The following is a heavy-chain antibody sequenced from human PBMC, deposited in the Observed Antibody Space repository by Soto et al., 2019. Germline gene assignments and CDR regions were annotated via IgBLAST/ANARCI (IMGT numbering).Heavy chain of an antibody. CDR3: ARGALTTVTTFNYYYYYYMDV. CDR2: INHSGST. J-gene: IGHJ6*03. V-gene: IGHV4-34*01. Sequence: SETLSLTCAVYGGSFSGYYWSWIRQPPGKGLEWIGEINHSGSTNYNPSLKSRVTISVDTSKNQFSLKLSSVTAADTAVYYCARGALTTVTTFNYYYYYYMDVWGKGTTVTVSS. CDR1: GGSFSGYY. D-gene: IGHD4-17*01.